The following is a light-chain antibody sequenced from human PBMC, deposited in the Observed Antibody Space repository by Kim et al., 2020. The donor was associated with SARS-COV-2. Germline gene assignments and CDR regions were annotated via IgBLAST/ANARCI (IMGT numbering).Light chain of an antibody. V-gene: IGLV1-47*02. CDR2: SDH. J-gene: IGLJ2*01. CDR3: AVWDDSLRGWI. CDR1: TYNVAHNS. Sequence: GERVTISCLERTYNVAHNSVHWYQQVPGAAPKLLIFSDHQRPSGVPDRFSGTKSGPSASLVISGLRSDDEGDYYCAVWDDSLRGWIFGGGTQLTVL.